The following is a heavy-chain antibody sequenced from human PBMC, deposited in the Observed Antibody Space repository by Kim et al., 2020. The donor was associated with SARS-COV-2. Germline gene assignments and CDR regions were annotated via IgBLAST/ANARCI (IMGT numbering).Heavy chain of an antibody. V-gene: IGHV4-34*01. CDR2: INHSGST. Sequence: SETLSLTCAVYGGSFSGYYWSWIRQPPGKGLEWIGEINHSGSTNYNPSLKSRVTISVDTSKNQFSLKLSSVTAADTAVYYCARVGWYGGFDYWGQGTLVTVSS. J-gene: IGHJ4*02. D-gene: IGHD6-19*01. CDR3: ARVGWYGGFDY. CDR1: GGSFSGYY.